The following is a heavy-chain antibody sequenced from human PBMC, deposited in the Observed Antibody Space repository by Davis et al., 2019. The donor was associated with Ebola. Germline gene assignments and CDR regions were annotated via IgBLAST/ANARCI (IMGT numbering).Heavy chain of an antibody. J-gene: IGHJ6*02. D-gene: IGHD2-2*01. CDR2: INPSCGST. CDR1: GYTFTSSY. Sequence: ASVKVSCKASGYTFTSSYMHWVRHPPGQGLEWMGLINPSCGSTSYAQKFQGRVTMTRDTSTSTVYMELSSLRSEDTAVYYCARVSCSSTSCPKIYYYYGMDVWGQGTTVTVSS. CDR3: ARVSCSSTSCPKIYYYYGMDV. V-gene: IGHV1-46*01.